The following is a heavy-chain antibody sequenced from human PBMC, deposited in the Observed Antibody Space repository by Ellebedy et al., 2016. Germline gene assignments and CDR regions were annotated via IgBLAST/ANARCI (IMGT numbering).Heavy chain of an antibody. D-gene: IGHD3-16*01. J-gene: IGHJ4*02. Sequence: HTGGSLRLSCAASGFTFSTCWMDWVRQAPGKGLVWVSRIKYDGSTTNYADTVKGRFTISRDNAKNTLYLQMNSLRGDDPAVYYCARGGSDMGDFWGQGTLVTVSS. CDR3: ARGGSDMGDF. CDR2: IKYDGSTT. V-gene: IGHV3-74*01. CDR1: GFTFSTCW.